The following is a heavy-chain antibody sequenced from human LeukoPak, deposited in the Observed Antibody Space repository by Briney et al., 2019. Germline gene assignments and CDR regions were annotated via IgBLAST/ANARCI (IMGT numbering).Heavy chain of an antibody. CDR1: GYTFTSYD. Sequence: ASVKVSCKASGYTFTSYDINWVRQATGQGLEWMGWMNPNSGNTGYAQKFQGRVTMTRNTSISTAYMELSSLRSEDTAVYYCARAHAATGYYYYMDVWGKGTTVTISS. CDR3: ARAHAATGYYYYMDV. V-gene: IGHV1-8*01. CDR2: MNPNSGNT. D-gene: IGHD2-15*01. J-gene: IGHJ6*03.